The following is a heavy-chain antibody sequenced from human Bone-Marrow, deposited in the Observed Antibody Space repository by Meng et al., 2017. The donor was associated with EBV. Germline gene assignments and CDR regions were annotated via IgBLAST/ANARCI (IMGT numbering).Heavy chain of an antibody. J-gene: IGHJ4*02. V-gene: IGHV4-4*02. CDR3: ARDSSSLDY. CDR1: GGSISSSNW. CDR2: TSHSGST. D-gene: IGHD6-13*01. Sequence: QVHVQASGPGLVKPSGNPPLPCPGSGGSISSSNWWRWVRQPPGKGLEWIGETSHSGSTNYNPSLKSRVTISVDKSKKQFSLKLSSVTAADTAVYYCARDSSSLDYWGQGTLVTVSS.